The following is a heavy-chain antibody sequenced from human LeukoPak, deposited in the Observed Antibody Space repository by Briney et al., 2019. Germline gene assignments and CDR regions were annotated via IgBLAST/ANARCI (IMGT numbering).Heavy chain of an antibody. Sequence: GGSLRLSWAASGFTFSSYAMHWVRQAPGKVLEWVAVISYFGSNKYYADSVKGRFTISRDNSKNTLYLKMNSLRAEDKAVYYCARDTGIAVAGTNELNYWGQGTLVTVSS. CDR3: ARDTGIAVAGTNELNY. J-gene: IGHJ4*02. V-gene: IGHV3-30-3*01. CDR1: GFTFSSYA. D-gene: IGHD6-19*01. CDR2: ISYFGSNK.